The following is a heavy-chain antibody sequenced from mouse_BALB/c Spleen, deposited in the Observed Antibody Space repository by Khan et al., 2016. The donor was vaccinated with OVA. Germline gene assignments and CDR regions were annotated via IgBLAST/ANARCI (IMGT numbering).Heavy chain of an antibody. CDR2: IGYSGGT. V-gene: IGHV3-8*02. Sequence: EVQLQESGPSLVKPSQTLSLTCSVTGDSITSGYWNWIRKFPGNKLEYMGYIGYSGGTYYNPSLKSRISIPRDTSTNQYYLPLTSLTTEDTATYYCARGGNPRWYFDVWGAGTTVTVSS. CDR1: GDSITSGY. J-gene: IGHJ1*01. CDR3: ARGGNPRWYFDV. D-gene: IGHD2-1*01.